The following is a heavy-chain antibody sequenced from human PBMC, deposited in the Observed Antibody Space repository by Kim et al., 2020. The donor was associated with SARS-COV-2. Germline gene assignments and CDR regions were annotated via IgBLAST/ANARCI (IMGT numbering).Heavy chain of an antibody. Sequence: ASVKVSCKSSGYTFNTYAMNWLRQAPGQRPEWMGWINTYTGDPTYAQGFTGRFVFSLDTSVSTAYLQISSLKPDDTAIYYCARSDVVAVPAATMMFDFWGQGPLVTVSS. CDR2: INTYTGDP. CDR1: GYTFNTYA. CDR3: ARSDVVAVPAATMMFDF. D-gene: IGHD2-2*01. J-gene: IGHJ4*02. V-gene: IGHV7-4-1*02.